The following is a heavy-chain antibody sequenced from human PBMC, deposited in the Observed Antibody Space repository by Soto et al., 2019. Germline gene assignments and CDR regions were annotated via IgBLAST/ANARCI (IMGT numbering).Heavy chain of an antibody. Sequence: QVQLQESGPGLVKPSQTLSLTCTVSGGSISSGGYYWSWIRQHPGKGLEWIGYIYYSGSTYYNPSLKSRVTISVDTSKNQFSLKLSSVTAADTAVYYCARGRGDSGYDLVSGGFDYWGQGTLVTVSS. D-gene: IGHD5-12*01. CDR2: IYYSGST. J-gene: IGHJ4*02. CDR1: GGSISSGGYY. CDR3: ARGRGDSGYDLVSGGFDY. V-gene: IGHV4-31*03.